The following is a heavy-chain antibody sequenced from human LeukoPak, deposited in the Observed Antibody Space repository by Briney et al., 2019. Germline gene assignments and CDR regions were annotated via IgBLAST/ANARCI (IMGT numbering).Heavy chain of an antibody. Sequence: PSETLSLTCTVSGGSISSYYWSWIRQPPGQGLEWIGYTYYSGSTNYNPSLKSRVTISVDTSKNQFSLKLSSVTAADTAVYYCARGDITVAGTWYFDYWGQGTLVTVSS. CDR2: TYYSGST. CDR3: ARGDITVAGTWYFDY. V-gene: IGHV4-59*08. CDR1: GGSISSYY. D-gene: IGHD6-19*01. J-gene: IGHJ4*02.